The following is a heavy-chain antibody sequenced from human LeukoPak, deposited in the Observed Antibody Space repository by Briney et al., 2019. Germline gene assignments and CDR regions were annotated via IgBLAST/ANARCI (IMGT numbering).Heavy chain of an antibody. V-gene: IGHV3-30*02. CDR3: ARQPEYDDSGYFDY. J-gene: IGHJ4*02. CDR1: GFTFSSYG. Sequence: GGSLRLSCAASGFTFSSYGMHWVRQAPGKGLEWVAFIRYDGSNKYYADSVKGRFTISRDNAKNSLYLQMNSLRAEDTAVYYCARQPEYDDSGYFDYWGQGTLVTVSS. D-gene: IGHD3-22*01. CDR2: IRYDGSNK.